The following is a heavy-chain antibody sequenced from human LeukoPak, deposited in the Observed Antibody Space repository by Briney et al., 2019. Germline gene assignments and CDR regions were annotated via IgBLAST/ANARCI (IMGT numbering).Heavy chain of an antibody. CDR3: ARRHVEYSSSSDPYYFDY. D-gene: IGHD6-6*01. Sequence: SETLSLTCTVSGGSISSNSYYWGWIRQPPGKVLEWIGSIYYSGSTYYKPSLKSRVTISVDTSKNQFSLKLSSVTAADTAVYYCARRHVEYSSSSDPYYFDYWGQGTLVTVSS. CDR1: GGSISSNSYY. J-gene: IGHJ4*02. CDR2: IYYSGST. V-gene: IGHV4-39*07.